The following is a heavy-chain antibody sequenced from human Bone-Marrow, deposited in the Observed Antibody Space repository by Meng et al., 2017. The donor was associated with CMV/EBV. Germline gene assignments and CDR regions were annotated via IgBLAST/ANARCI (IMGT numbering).Heavy chain of an antibody. J-gene: IGHJ6*02. CDR1: GFTFSSYA. CDR3: ARDRPPCSSTSCAPPLYCMDV. D-gene: IGHD2-2*01. V-gene: IGHV3-64*02. CDR2: ISSNGGST. Sequence: GGSLRLSCAASGFTFSSYAMHWVRQAPGKGLEYVSAISSNGGSTYYADSVKGRFTISRDNSKNTLYLQMGSLRAEDMAVYYCARDRPPCSSTSCAPPLYCMDVWGQGTTVTVAS.